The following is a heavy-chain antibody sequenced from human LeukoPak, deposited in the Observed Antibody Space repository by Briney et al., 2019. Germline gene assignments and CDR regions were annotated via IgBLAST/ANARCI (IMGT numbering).Heavy chain of an antibody. J-gene: IGHJ5*02. V-gene: IGHV1-3*01. D-gene: IGHD3-22*01. Sequence: ASVKVSCKASGYTFTSYAMHWVRQAPGQRLEWMGWINAGNGNTKYSQKFQGRVTITRDTSASTAYMELSSLRSEDTAVYYWARERGHYYESSGYFFGRWLNPGGKGTLVTVS. CDR1: GYTFTSYA. CDR3: ARERGHYYESSGYFFGRWLNP. CDR2: INAGNGNT.